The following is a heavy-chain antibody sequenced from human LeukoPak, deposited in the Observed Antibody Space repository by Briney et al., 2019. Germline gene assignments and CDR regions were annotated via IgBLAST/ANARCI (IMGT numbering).Heavy chain of an antibody. CDR1: GYTFTSYA. J-gene: IGHJ5*02. CDR3: ARDGDVDTAMVTNWFDP. D-gene: IGHD5-18*01. Sequence: ASVKVSCKASGYTFTSYAMHWVRQAPGQRLEWMGWINAGNGNTKYSQKFQGRVTITRDTSASTAYMELSSLSSEDTAVYYCARDGDVDTAMVTNWFDPWGQGTLVTVSS. V-gene: IGHV1-3*01. CDR2: INAGNGNT.